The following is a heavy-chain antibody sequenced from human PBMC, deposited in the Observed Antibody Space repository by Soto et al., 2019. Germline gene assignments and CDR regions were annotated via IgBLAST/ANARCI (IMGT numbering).Heavy chain of an antibody. CDR1: GYTFTNYG. D-gene: IGHD2-15*01. CDR3: SRDSLDCSGGTCYSVYYFDY. CDR2: ISAYNGNT. V-gene: IGHV1-18*01. J-gene: IGHJ4*02. Sequence: ASVKVSRKASGYTFTNYGMSWLRQAPGQGLEWMGWISAYNGNTNYAQEFQGRVTMTTDTSTSTAYMELRSMRSDDTAVYYCSRDSLDCSGGTCYSVYYFDYWGQGTLVTVSS.